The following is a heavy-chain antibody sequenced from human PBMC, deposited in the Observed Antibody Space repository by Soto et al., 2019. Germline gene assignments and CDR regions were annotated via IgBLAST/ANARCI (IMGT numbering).Heavy chain of an antibody. CDR2: IHYSGNT. Sequence: QVQLQESGPGLVKPSETLSLTCTVSGGSIGSYYWSWIRQPPGKGLEWIGYIHYSGNTNYNPSLNSRVTISVDTSKNQFSLKLSSVTAADTAVYYCTKNHDSGWSLWYFDLWGRGTLVTVSS. CDR1: GGSIGSYY. V-gene: IGHV4-59*08. CDR3: TKNHDSGWSLWYFDL. J-gene: IGHJ2*01. D-gene: IGHD6-19*01.